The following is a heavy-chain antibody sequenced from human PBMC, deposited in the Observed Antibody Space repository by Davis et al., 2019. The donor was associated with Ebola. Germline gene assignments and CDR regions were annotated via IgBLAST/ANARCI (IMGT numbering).Heavy chain of an antibody. J-gene: IGHJ3*02. V-gene: IGHV5-51*01. CDR3: ARYALWELGRSQAFDI. Sequence: GESLKISCKGSGYSFTSNWIGWVRQMPGKGLEWMGIIYPGDSDTRYSPSFQGQVTISADKSISTAYLQWSSLKASDTAMYYCARYALWELGRSQAFDIWGQGTMVTVSS. CDR1: GYSFTSNW. CDR2: IYPGDSDT. D-gene: IGHD1-26*01.